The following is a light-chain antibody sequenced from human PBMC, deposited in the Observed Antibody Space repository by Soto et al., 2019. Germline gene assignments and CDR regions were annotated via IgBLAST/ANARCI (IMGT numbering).Light chain of an antibody. CDR1: SSDVGGYNY. CDR2: DVS. V-gene: IGLV2-14*01. Sequence: QSVLTQPASVSGSPGQSITISCTGTSSDVGGYNYVSWYQQHPGKAPKLMIYDVSNRPSGVSNRFSGSKSGNTASLTISGLQAEDEAYYFCRLYTRSHPPPFVFGTGTKVTVL. J-gene: IGLJ1*01. CDR3: RLYTRSHPPPFV.